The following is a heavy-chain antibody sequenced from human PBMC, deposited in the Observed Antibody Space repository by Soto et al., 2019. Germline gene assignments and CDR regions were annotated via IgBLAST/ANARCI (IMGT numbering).Heavy chain of an antibody. Sequence: LRLSCAASGFTFSSYSMNWVRQAPGKGLEWVSSISSSSSYIYYADSVKGRFTISRDNAKNSLYLQMNSLRAEDTAVYYCALLYGSGSYYNGFDYWGQGTLVTVAS. V-gene: IGHV3-21*01. D-gene: IGHD3-10*01. J-gene: IGHJ4*02. CDR1: GFTFSSYS. CDR2: ISSSSSYI. CDR3: ALLYGSGSYYNGFDY.